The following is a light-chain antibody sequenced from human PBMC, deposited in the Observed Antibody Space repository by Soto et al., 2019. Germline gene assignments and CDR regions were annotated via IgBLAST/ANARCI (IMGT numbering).Light chain of an antibody. Sequence: EIVMTQSPATLSVSPGERATLSCRASQSISTELAWYQQKPGQPPRLLIYSASTWATGVPARFTGSGSGSDFTLTISGLQSEDFAVYYCQQGHNWPLTFGQGTRLEI. J-gene: IGKJ2*01. CDR2: SAS. CDR1: QSISTE. V-gene: IGKV3-15*01. CDR3: QQGHNWPLT.